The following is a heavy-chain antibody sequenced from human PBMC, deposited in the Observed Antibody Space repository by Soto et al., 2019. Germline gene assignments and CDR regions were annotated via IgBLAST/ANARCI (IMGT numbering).Heavy chain of an antibody. J-gene: IGHJ4*02. V-gene: IGHV3-23*01. CDR1: GFTFSSYA. Sequence: GGSLRLSCAASGFTFSSYAMSWVRQVPGKGLEWVSVITGSGGGTYYADSVKGRFTISRDNAKNSLYLQMNSLRAEDTAVYYCARDQRAFDYWGQGTLVTVSS. CDR3: ARDQRAFDY. CDR2: ITGSGGGT.